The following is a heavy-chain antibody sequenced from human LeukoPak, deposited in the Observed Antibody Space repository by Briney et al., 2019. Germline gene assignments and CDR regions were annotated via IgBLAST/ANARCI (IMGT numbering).Heavy chain of an antibody. CDR2: ISGSGGST. Sequence: GGSLRLSCAASGFTFSSYAMSWVRQAPGRGLEWVSAISGSGGSTYYADSVKGRFTISRDNSKNTLYLQMNSLRAEDTAVYYCAKGPSSSSWYYFDYWGQGTLVTVSS. V-gene: IGHV3-23*01. CDR1: GFTFSSYA. D-gene: IGHD6-13*01. J-gene: IGHJ4*02. CDR3: AKGPSSSSWYYFDY.